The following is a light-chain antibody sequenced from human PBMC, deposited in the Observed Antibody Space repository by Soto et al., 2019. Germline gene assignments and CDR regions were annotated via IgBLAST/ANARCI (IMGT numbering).Light chain of an antibody. V-gene: IGKV3-20*01. J-gene: IGKJ2*01. Sequence: EIVLTQSPGTLSLSPGERATLSCRASQSVSSSYLAWYQQKPGQAPRLLIYGASSRATGIPDRFSGSGSGTDFTLTISSLQPEDVATYYCHKYNSAPYTFGQGTKLEL. CDR1: QSVSSSY. CDR3: HKYNSAPYT. CDR2: GAS.